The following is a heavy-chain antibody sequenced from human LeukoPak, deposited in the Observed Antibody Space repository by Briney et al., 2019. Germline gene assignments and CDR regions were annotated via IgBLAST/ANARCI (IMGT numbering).Heavy chain of an antibody. V-gene: IGHV3-23*01. Sequence: RGSLRLSCAPSGFTLSSYGMSWVRQAPGKGLEWVSAISGSGGSTYYADSVKGRFTISRDNTKNTLYLQMNSLRAEDTAVYYCAKGPGYSSSWYTRFDWWGEGTLVTVS. CDR1: GFTLSSYG. CDR3: AKGPGYSSSWYTRFDW. D-gene: IGHD6-13*01. CDR2: ISGSGGST. J-gene: IGHJ4*02.